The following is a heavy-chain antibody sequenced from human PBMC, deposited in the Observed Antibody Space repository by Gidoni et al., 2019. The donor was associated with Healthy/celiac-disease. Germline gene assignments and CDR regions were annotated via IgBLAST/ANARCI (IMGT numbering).Heavy chain of an antibody. Sequence: EVQLVESGGVVVQPGGSLRLPCAASGFTFDDYAMHWARQAPGKGLEWDSLISWDGGSTYYADSVKGRFTISRDNSKSSLYLQMNSLRAEDTALYYCAKGSAYSSSWALFDYWGQGTLVTVSS. CDR2: ISWDGGST. J-gene: IGHJ4*02. D-gene: IGHD6-13*01. V-gene: IGHV3-43D*03. CDR1: GFTFDDYA. CDR3: AKGSAYSSSWALFDY.